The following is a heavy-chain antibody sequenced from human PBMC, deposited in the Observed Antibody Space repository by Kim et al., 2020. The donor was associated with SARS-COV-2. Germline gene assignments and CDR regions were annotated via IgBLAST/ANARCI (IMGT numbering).Heavy chain of an antibody. Sequence: SETLSLTCAVYGGSFSGYYWSWIRQPPGKGLEWIGEIIHSGGTTYNPSLKSRVTISVDTSKNQFSLKLSSVTAADTAVYYFARANSYGYFKVVAHFDYWG. J-gene: IGHJ4*01. CDR1: GGSFSGYY. D-gene: IGHD5-18*01. CDR2: IIHSGGT. V-gene: IGHV4-34*12. CDR3: ARANSYGYFKVVAHFDY.